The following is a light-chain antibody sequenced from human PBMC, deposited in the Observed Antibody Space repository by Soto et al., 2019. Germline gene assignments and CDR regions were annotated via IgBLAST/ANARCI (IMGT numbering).Light chain of an antibody. V-gene: IGKV3-15*01. CDR2: RTS. J-gene: IGKJ5*01. CDR1: QSISSN. Sequence: EIVLTQSPATLSLSPGERATLSCRASQSISSNLAWYQQKPGQAPRLLMFRTSTRATGVPARFSGTGSETDFTLTISGLQSEDSAVYFCQQYNNWPFSFGQGTRLEIK. CDR3: QQYNNWPFS.